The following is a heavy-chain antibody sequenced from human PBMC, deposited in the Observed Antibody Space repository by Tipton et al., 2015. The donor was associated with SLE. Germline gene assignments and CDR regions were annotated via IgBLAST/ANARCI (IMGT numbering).Heavy chain of an antibody. CDR2: IYHVGST. CDR3: ARHPTTATTPWEWYFDL. D-gene: IGHD4-17*01. Sequence: TLSLTCTVSDVSISNYYWTWIRQPPGKGLEWIGEIYHVGSTNYNPSLESRVSISLDKSKSQFSLRLTSVTAADTAVYYCARHPTTATTPWEWYFDLWGRGTLVTVSS. J-gene: IGHJ2*01. V-gene: IGHV4-59*08. CDR1: DVSISNYY.